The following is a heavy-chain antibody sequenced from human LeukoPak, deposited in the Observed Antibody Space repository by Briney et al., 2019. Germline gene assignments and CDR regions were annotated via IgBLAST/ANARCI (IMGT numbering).Heavy chain of an antibody. V-gene: IGHV3-30-3*01. D-gene: IGHD6-19*01. CDR1: GFTFSSYA. Sequence: TGGSLRLSCAASGFTFSSYAMHWVRQAPGKGLEWVAVISYDGSNKYYADSVKGRFTISRDNSKNTLYLQMNSLRAEDTAVYYCAREAEQGGYSSGWRVGAFDIWGQGTMVTVSS. CDR2: ISYDGSNK. J-gene: IGHJ3*02. CDR3: AREAEQGGYSSGWRVGAFDI.